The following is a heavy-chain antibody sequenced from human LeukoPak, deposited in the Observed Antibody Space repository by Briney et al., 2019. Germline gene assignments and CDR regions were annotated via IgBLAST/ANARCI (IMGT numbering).Heavy chain of an antibody. J-gene: IGHJ6*03. V-gene: IGHV1-2*02. Sequence: ASVKVSCKASGYTFTGYYMHWVRQAPGQGLEWMGWINPNSGGTNYAQKFQGRVTMTRDTSISTAYMELSRLRSDDTAVYYCATHKGYCSSTSCWRDYYYMDVWGKGTTVTVSS. CDR3: ATHKGYCSSTSCWRDYYYMDV. D-gene: IGHD2-2*01. CDR2: INPNSGGT. CDR1: GYTFTGYY.